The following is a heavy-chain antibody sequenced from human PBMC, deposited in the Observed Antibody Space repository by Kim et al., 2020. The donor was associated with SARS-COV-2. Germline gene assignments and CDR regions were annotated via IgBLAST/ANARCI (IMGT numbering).Heavy chain of an antibody. V-gene: IGHV4-30-4*01. CDR2: SNNSGTT. CDR1: GGSISSGDSY. CDR3: ARDMNAEVPGPFD. J-gene: IGHJ5*01. D-gene: IGHD1-1*01. Sequence: SETLSLTCTVSGGSISSGDSYWTWIRQPPGKGLEWSGNSNNSGTTSYTLSLQIPVTISMATSKHYFYLKLPSATAADAAVYFCARDMNAEVPGPFD.